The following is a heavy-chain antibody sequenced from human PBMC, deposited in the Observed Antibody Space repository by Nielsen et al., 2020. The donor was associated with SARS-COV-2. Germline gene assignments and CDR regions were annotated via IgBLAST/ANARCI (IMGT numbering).Heavy chain of an antibody. D-gene: IGHD7-27*01. J-gene: IGHJ6*02. CDR2: IIPIFGTA. Sequence: SVKVSCKASVGAFSSYAISWVRQAPGQGLEWMGGIIPIFGTANYAQKFQGRVTITADESTSTAYMELSSLRSEDTAVYYCARGGWVTGYDGMDVWGQGTTVTVSS. CDR3: ARGGWVTGYDGMDV. CDR1: VGAFSSYA. V-gene: IGHV1-69*13.